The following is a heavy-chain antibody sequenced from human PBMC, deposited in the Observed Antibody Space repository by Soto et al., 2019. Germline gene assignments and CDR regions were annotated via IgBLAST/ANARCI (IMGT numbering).Heavy chain of an antibody. D-gene: IGHD5-12*01. CDR3: KRDVVASSPPGADY. CDR2: IKAAGGDT. Sequence: EVQLLGSGGGLVRPGGSLRLSCAGSGFTFSSYPMSWVRQAPGKGPEWVAAIKAAGGDTYYADSVNGRFTISRDNFNDILYLQLNSLTVEDTAMYYCKRDVVASSPPGADYWGQGTLVTVSS. J-gene: IGHJ4*02. V-gene: IGHV3-23*01. CDR1: GFTFSSYP.